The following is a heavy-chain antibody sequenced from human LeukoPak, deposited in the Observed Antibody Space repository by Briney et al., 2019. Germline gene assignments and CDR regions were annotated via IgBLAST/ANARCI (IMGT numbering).Heavy chain of an antibody. D-gene: IGHD3-22*01. J-gene: IGHJ4*02. Sequence: SETLSLTCAVSGGSISSSNWWSWVRQPPGKGLEWIGEIYHSGSTNYNPSLKGRTTISVDTSKNQFSLKLSSVTAADTAVYYCARDRRYYDSSDYLRGDFDYWGQGTLVTVSS. CDR2: IYHSGST. CDR1: GGSISSSNW. V-gene: IGHV4-4*02. CDR3: ARDRRYYDSSDYLRGDFDY.